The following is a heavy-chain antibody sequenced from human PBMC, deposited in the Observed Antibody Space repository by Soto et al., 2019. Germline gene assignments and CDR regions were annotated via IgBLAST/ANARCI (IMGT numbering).Heavy chain of an antibody. CDR3: ARDRAVLVPAARNDYYYYGMDV. J-gene: IGHJ6*02. D-gene: IGHD2-2*01. V-gene: IGHV1-8*01. CDR2: MNPNSGNT. Sequence: QVQLVQSGAEVKKPGASVKVSCKASGYTFTSYDINWVRQATGQGLEWMGWMNPNSGNTGYAQKFQGRVTMTRNTSISTAYMELSSLRSEDTAVYYCARDRAVLVPAARNDYYYYGMDVWGQGTTVTVSS. CDR1: GYTFTSYD.